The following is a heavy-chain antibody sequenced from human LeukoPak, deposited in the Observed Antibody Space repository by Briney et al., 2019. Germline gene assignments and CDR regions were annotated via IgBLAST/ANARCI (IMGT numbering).Heavy chain of an antibody. D-gene: IGHD3-10*01. J-gene: IGHJ4*02. CDR3: VRVFMGYYNF. Sequence: GGSLRLSCAASGFILSNYSMNWVRQAPGKGLEWVSSIGSRSFFLYYADSLKGRFSISRDNAKNSLYLQMNSLRAEDTAVYYCVRVFMGYYNFWGQGTLVTVSS. CDR1: GFILSNYS. V-gene: IGHV3-21*01. CDR2: IGSRSFFL.